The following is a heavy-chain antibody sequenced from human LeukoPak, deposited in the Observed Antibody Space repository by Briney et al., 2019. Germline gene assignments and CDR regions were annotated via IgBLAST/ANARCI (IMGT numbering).Heavy chain of an antibody. V-gene: IGHV4-59*08. Sequence: KSSETLSLTCTVSGGTINSYYWSWIRQPPGKGLEWIGYVYFSGNIKYNTSLKSRATISVDTSRNQFSLKLASVTAADTAVYYCAKLPPPPLVTTSPFDTWGQGSMVIVSS. J-gene: IGHJ3*02. CDR2: VYFSGNI. D-gene: IGHD4-17*01. CDR3: AKLPPPPLVTTSPFDT. CDR1: GGTINSYY.